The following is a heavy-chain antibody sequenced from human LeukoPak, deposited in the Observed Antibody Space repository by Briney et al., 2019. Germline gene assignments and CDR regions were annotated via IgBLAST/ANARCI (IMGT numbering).Heavy chain of an antibody. J-gene: IGHJ4*02. CDR1: GGSISSYY. D-gene: IGHD5-18*01. Sequence: NPSETLSLTCTVSGGSISSYYWSWIRQPPGKGLEWIGYIYYSGSTNYNPSLKSRVTISVDTSKNQFSLKLSSVTAADTAVYYCARVPGLYSYGGFDYWGQGTLVTVSS. V-gene: IGHV4-59*01. CDR2: IYYSGST. CDR3: ARVPGLYSYGGFDY.